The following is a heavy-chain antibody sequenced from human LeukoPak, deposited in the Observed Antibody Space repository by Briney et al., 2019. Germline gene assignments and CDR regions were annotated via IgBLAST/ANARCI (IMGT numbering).Heavy chain of an antibody. CDR2: ISPKSGDT. CDR1: GYTFSGYY. D-gene: IGHD2-2*01. V-gene: IGHV1-2*02. Sequence: APVKVSCTASGYTFSGYYMHWVRQAPGQGHEWMGWISPKSGDTNYAQNFQGRVTMTRDTSISTAYMELSRLTSDDTAVYYCARGRDKTTSPAIDYWGQGTLVTVSS. J-gene: IGHJ4*02. CDR3: ARGRDKTTSPAIDY.